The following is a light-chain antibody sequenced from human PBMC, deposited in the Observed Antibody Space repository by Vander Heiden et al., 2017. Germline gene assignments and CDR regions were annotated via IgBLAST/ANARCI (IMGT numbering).Light chain of an antibody. CDR3: QQRSNWPPST. CDR1: HSVSSY. J-gene: IGKJ5*01. V-gene: IGKV3-11*01. Sequence: EIVFTHSPATLSLSPGERATLSCRARHSVSSYLAWHQQKPGQAPRLLIYDASSGATGIPARFSGSGSGTDFTLTSSSLEPEDFAVYYCQQRSNWPPSTFGQGTRLEIK. CDR2: DAS.